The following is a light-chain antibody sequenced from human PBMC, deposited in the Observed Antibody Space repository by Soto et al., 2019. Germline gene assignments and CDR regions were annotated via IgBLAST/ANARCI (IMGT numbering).Light chain of an antibody. CDR2: GAS. J-gene: IGKJ1*01. V-gene: IGKV3-20*01. Sequence: EIVLTQSPGTLSLSPGARAPLSCRASQSLSRSSLAWYQQKPGRAPRLLIYGASSRATGIPDRFSGSGSATDFTLTISRLEPEDFAVYYCQQYGSSPVTFGQGTKVDIK. CDR3: QQYGSSPVT. CDR1: QSLSRSS.